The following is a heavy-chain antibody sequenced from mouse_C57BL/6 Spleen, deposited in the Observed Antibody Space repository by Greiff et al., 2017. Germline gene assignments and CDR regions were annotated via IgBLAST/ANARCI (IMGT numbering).Heavy chain of an antibody. J-gene: IGHJ2*01. Sequence: QVQLQQPGTELVKPGASVKLSCKASGYTFTSYWMHWVKQRPGQGLEWIGNINPSNGGTNYNEKFKSKATLTVDKSSSTAYMQLSSLTSEDSAVYLCARPSCSYPHFDYWGQGTTLTVSS. CDR1: GYTFTSYW. D-gene: IGHD1-1*01. CDR3: ARPSCSYPHFDY. V-gene: IGHV1-53*01. CDR2: INPSNGGT.